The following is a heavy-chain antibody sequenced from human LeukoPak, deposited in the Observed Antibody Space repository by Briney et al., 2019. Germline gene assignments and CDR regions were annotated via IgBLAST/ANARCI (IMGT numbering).Heavy chain of an antibody. V-gene: IGHV3-33*08. D-gene: IGHD3-3*01. J-gene: IGHJ3*02. CDR1: GFTFSNYG. CDR3: ARRDFDAFDI. CDR2: IWYDGSNK. Sequence: GSSLRLSCAASGFTFSNYGMHWVRQAPGKGLEWVALIWYDGSNKKYADSVKGRFTISRDNSKNTLSLQLNSLRAEDTAVYYCARRDFDAFDIWGQGTMVTVSS.